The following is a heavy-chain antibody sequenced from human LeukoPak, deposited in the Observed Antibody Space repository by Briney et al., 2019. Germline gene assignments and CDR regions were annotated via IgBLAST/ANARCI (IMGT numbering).Heavy chain of an antibody. D-gene: IGHD5-24*01. J-gene: IGHJ4*02. CDR3: ARARWLESNLVGFDY. Sequence: SETLSLTCTVSGGSISSYYWSWIRQPPGKGLEWIGYIYYSGSTNYNPSLKSRVTISVDTSKNQLSLKLSSVTAADTAVYYCARARWLESNLVGFDYWGQGTLVTVSS. CDR2: IYYSGST. CDR1: GGSISSYY. V-gene: IGHV4-59*01.